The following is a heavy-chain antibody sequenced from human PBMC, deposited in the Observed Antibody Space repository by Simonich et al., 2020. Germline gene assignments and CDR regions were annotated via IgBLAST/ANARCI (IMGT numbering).Heavy chain of an antibody. CDR1: GFTFSSYA. V-gene: IGHV3-23*01. CDR3: AKDLGERITMIVVVIDAFDI. CDR2: ISGSGGST. Sequence: GGGLVQPGGSLRLSCAASGFTFSSYAMSWVRQAPGKGLEWDSAISGSGGSTSYADSVKGRFTISRDNSKNTLYLQMNSLRAEDTAVYYCAKDLGERITMIVVVIDAFDIWGQGTMVTVSS. D-gene: IGHD3-22*01. J-gene: IGHJ3*02.